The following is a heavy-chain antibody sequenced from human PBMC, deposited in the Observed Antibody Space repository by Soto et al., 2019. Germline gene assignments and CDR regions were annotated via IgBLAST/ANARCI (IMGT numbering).Heavy chain of an antibody. CDR2: INHSGST. J-gene: IGHJ4*02. D-gene: IGHD3-22*01. V-gene: IGHV4-34*01. CDR3: ARGYYDSSGYSWSDY. CDR1: GGSFSGYY. Sequence: PSETLSLTCAVYGGSFSGYYWSWIRQPPGKGLEWIGEINHSGSTNYNPSLKSRVTISVDTSTSTAYMELSSLRSEDTAVYYCARGYYDSSGYSWSDYWGQGTLVTVSS.